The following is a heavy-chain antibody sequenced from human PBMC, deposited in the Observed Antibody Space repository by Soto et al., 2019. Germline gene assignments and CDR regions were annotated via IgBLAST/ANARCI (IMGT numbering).Heavy chain of an antibody. CDR3: AKDRVDHYYDSSGYYSYYYYYGMDV. CDR1: GFAFSDSY. J-gene: IGHJ6*02. V-gene: IGHV3-11*04. D-gene: IGHD3-22*01. CDR2: ITFSGNTV. Sequence: PGGSLRLSCAASGFAFSDSYMSWIRQAPGKGLEWISYITFSGNTVYYADSVKGRFTISRDNSKNTLYLQMNSLRAEDTAVYYCAKDRVDHYYDSSGYYSYYYYYGMDVWGQGTTVTVSS.